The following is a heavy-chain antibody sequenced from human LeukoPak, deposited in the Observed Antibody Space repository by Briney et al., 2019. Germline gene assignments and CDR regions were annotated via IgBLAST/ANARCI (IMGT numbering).Heavy chain of an antibody. V-gene: IGHV3-23*01. Sequence: GGSLRLSCAASGFTFTNYAMSWVRQAPGKGLEWVSGISGGGGSTYYADSVKGRFTISKDNSKNTLYLQMNSLSAEDTAVYYCAKDRSGDYSEYFDYWGQGTLVTVSS. CDR1: GFTFTNYA. D-gene: IGHD4-11*01. CDR2: ISGGGGST. CDR3: AKDRSGDYSEYFDY. J-gene: IGHJ4*02.